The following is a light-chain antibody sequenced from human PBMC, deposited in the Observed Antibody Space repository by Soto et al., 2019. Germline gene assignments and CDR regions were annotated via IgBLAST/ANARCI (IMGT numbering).Light chain of an antibody. J-gene: IGKJ2*01. Sequence: EIVLTQSPATLSLSPGERATLSCRASQSVSSYLAWYQQKPGQAPRLLIYDASNRATGIPARFSGSGSGTDFTLTISNLEPEDFAVYYCQQGDTFGQGTKLEIK. CDR1: QSVSSY. V-gene: IGKV3-11*01. CDR2: DAS. CDR3: QQGDT.